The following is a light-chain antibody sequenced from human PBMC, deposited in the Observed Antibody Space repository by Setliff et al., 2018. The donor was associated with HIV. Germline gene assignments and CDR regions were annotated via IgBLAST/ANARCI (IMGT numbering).Light chain of an antibody. CDR3: CSYAGSSIFYV. J-gene: IGLJ1*01. CDR1: SSDVGSYNF. CDR2: EVS. Sequence: QSALTQPASVSGSPGQSITISCTGTSSDVGSYNFVSWYQQHPGKAPKLMIYEVSKRPSGDSDRFSGSKSGNTASLTISGLQADDEADYYCCSYAGSSIFYVFGSGTKV. V-gene: IGLV2-23*02.